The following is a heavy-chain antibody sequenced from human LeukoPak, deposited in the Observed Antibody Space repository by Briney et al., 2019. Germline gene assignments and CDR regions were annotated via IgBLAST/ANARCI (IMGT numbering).Heavy chain of an antibody. CDR1: GGSTSSYY. V-gene: IGHV4-4*09. CDR3: ARHGWELRYPYYFDY. J-gene: IGHJ4*02. D-gene: IGHD1-26*01. Sequence: SETLSLTCTVSGGSTSSYYWSWIRQPPGKGLEWIGYIYTSGSTNYNPSLKSRVTISVDTSKNQFSLKLSSVTAADTAVYYCARHGWELRYPYYFDYWGQGTLVTVSS. CDR2: IYTSGST.